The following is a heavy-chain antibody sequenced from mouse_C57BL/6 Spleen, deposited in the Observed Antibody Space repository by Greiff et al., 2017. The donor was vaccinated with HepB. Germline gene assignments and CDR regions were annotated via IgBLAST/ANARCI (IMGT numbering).Heavy chain of an antibody. CDR3: FYYDYDGFAY. D-gene: IGHD2-4*01. J-gene: IGHJ3*01. V-gene: IGHV14-1*01. Sequence: EVQLQQSGAELVRPGASVKLSCTASGFNIKDYYMHWVKQRPEQGLEWIGRIDPEDGDTEYAPKFQGKATMTADTSSNTAYLQLSSLTSEDTAVYYFFYYDYDGFAYWGQGTLVTVSA. CDR2: IDPEDGDT. CDR1: GFNIKDYY.